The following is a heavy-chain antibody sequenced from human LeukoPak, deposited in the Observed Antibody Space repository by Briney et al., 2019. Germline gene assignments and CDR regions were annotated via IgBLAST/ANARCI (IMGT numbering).Heavy chain of an antibody. CDR2: ISSNGGST. CDR3: ARDWTPRDGGNSEGNWFDP. CDR1: GFTFSSYA. J-gene: IGHJ5*02. V-gene: IGHV3-64*01. D-gene: IGHD4-23*01. Sequence: PGGSLRLSCAASGFTFSSYAMHWVRQAPGKGLEYASAISSNGGSTYYANSVKGRFTISRDNSKNTLYLQMGSLRAEDMAVYYCARDWTPRDGGNSEGNWFDPWDQGTLVTVSS.